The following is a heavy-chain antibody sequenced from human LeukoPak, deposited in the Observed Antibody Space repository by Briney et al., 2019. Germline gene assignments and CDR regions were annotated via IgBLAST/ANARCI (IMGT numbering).Heavy chain of an antibody. CDR2: ISSSSSYI. Sequence: GGSLRLSCAASGFTFSSYSMNWVRQAPGKGLEWASSISSSSSYIYYADSVKGRFTISRDNAKNSLYLQMNSLRAEDTAVYYCARSNFWSGYLYFDYWGQGTLVTVSS. CDR1: GFTFSSYS. J-gene: IGHJ4*02. V-gene: IGHV3-21*01. D-gene: IGHD3-3*01. CDR3: ARSNFWSGYLYFDY.